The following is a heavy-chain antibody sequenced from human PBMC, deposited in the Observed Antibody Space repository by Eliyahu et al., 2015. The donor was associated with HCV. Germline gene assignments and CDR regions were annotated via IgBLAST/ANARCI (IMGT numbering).Heavy chain of an antibody. Sequence: QVQLQESGPGLVKPSETLSLTCAVSGGSISSYYWSWIRQPAGKGLEWIGRIYTSGSTNYNPSLKSRVTMSVDTSKNQFSLKLSSVTAADTAVYYCARQDDYGGNSGRFDYWGQGTLVTVSS. D-gene: IGHD4-23*01. CDR3: ARQDDYGGNSGRFDY. J-gene: IGHJ4*02. CDR2: IYTSGST. V-gene: IGHV4-4*07. CDR1: GGSISSYY.